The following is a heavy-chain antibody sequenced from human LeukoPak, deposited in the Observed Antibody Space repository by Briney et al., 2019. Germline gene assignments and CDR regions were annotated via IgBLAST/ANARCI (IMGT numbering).Heavy chain of an antibody. CDR2: IYYSGST. Sequence: PSETLSLTCAVSGGSISSGDYYWSWIRQPPGKELEWIVYIYYSGSTYYNPSLKSRVTISVDTSKNQFSLKLSSVTAADTAVYYCARDLSAAAGTWAFDLWGRGTLVTVSS. D-gene: IGHD6-13*01. CDR3: ARDLSAAAGTWAFDL. CDR1: GGSISSGDYY. V-gene: IGHV4-30-4*02. J-gene: IGHJ2*01.